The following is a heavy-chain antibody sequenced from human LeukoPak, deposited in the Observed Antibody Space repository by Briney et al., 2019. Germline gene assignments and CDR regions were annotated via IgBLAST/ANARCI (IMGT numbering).Heavy chain of an antibody. Sequence: ASVKVSCRASGYTFTSYGINWVRQAPGQGLASMGWISAYNGDTSSAQTLQGRLTMTTDTSTSTAYMELRSLRSDDTAVYYCARATCSSTSCYYYYYYMDVWGKGTTVTVSS. CDR3: ARATCSSTSCYYYYYYMDV. V-gene: IGHV1-18*01. CDR1: GYTFTSYG. J-gene: IGHJ6*03. CDR2: ISAYNGDT. D-gene: IGHD2-2*01.